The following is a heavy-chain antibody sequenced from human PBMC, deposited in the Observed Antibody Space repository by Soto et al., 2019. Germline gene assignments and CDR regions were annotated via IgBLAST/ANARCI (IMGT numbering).Heavy chain of an antibody. CDR2: ISYDGSNK. D-gene: IGHD3-16*01. CDR3: ARRSYEGDDY. Sequence: GGSLRLSCAASGFTFSSYAMHWVRQAPGKGLERVAVISYDGSNKYYADSVKGRFTISRDNSKNTLYLQMNSLRAEDTAVYYCARRSYEGDDYWGQGTLVTVSS. J-gene: IGHJ4*02. CDR1: GFTFSSYA. V-gene: IGHV3-30-3*01.